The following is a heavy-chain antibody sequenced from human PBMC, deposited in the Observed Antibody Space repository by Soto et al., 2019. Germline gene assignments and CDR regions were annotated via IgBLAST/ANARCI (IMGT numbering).Heavy chain of an antibody. J-gene: IGHJ5*02. Sequence: QLQLQESGSGLVKPSQTLSLTCAVSGGSIRSGGYSWSWIRQPPGKVLEWIGYIHQSGSTYYNPSLKSRVTVSGDRSKNQFSLKLSSGTAADTAVYYCARIHVESAWFDPWGQGTLVTVSS. D-gene: IGHD3-3*01. CDR3: ARIHVESAWFDP. V-gene: IGHV4-30-2*01. CDR1: GGSIRSGGYS. CDR2: IHQSGST.